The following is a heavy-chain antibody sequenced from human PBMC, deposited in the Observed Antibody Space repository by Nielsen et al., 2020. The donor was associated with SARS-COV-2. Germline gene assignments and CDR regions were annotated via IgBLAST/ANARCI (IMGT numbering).Heavy chain of an antibody. D-gene: IGHD6-13*01. CDR3: ARVAAAAGTFYYYAIDV. CDR1: GFTFSSYG. CDR2: ISYDGSNK. J-gene: IGHJ6*02. V-gene: IGHV3-30*03. Sequence: GGSLRLSCAASGFTFSSYGMHWVRQAPGKGLEWVAVISYDGSNKYYADSVKGRFTISRDNPKNTLSLEMNSLRADDTAVYYCARVAAAAGTFYYYAIDVWGQGTTVTVSS.